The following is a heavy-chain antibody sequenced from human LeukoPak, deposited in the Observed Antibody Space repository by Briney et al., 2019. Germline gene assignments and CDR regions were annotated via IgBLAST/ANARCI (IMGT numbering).Heavy chain of an antibody. CDR3: ARESQGAFDI. CDR2: ISGSGGST. J-gene: IGHJ3*02. V-gene: IGHV3-23*01. Sequence: GGSLRLSCAASGFTFSSYAMSWVRQAPGKGLEWVSAISGSGGSTYYADSVKGRFTISRDNAKNSLYLQMNSLRAEDTAVYYCARESQGAFDIWGQGTMVTVSS. CDR1: GFTFSSYA.